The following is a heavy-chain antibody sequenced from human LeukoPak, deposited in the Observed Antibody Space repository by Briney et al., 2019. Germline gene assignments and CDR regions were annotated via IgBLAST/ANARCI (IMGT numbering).Heavy chain of an antibody. CDR3: AKVAGSGGGNSPFDY. Sequence: GGSLRLSCAASGFTFSIYAMSWVRQAPGKGLEWVSAISGSGGTAYYADSVKGRFTISRDNSKNTLYLQMNSLRAEDTAVYYCAKVAGSGGGNSPFDYWGQGILVTVSS. D-gene: IGHD4-23*01. CDR1: GFTFSIYA. J-gene: IGHJ4*02. CDR2: ISGSGGTA. V-gene: IGHV3-23*01.